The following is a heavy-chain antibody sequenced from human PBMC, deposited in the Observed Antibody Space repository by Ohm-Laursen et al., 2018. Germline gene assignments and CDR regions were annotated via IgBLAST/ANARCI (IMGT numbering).Heavy chain of an antibody. CDR2: IYYSGST. V-gene: IGHV4-31*03. CDR3: AKDLSFQYYYDSSGYQLSFDY. J-gene: IGHJ4*02. D-gene: IGHD3-22*01. CDR1: GGSISSGGYY. Sequence: TLSLTCTVSGGSISSGGYYWSWIRQHPGKGLEWIGYIYYSGSTYYNPSLKSRVTISVDTSKNQFSLKLSSVTAADTAVYYCAKDLSFQYYYDSSGYQLSFDYWGQGTLVTVSS.